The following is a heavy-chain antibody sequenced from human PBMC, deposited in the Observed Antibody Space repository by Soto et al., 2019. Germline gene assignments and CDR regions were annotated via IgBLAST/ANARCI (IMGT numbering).Heavy chain of an antibody. CDR2: ISGSGGST. CDR1: GFTFSSYA. J-gene: IGHJ6*03. V-gene: IGHV3-23*01. Sequence: EVQLLESGGGLVQPGGSLRLSCAASGFTFSSYAMSWVRRAPGKGLEWVSAISGSGGSTYYADSVKGRFTISRDNSKNTLYLQMNSLRAEDTAVYYCAKLAQDIVVVVAATDYYYYYMDVWGKGTTVTVSS. D-gene: IGHD2-15*01. CDR3: AKLAQDIVVVVAATDYYYYYMDV.